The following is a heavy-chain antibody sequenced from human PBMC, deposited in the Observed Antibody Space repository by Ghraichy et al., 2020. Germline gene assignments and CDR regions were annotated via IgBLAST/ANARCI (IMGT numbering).Heavy chain of an antibody. J-gene: IGHJ4*02. CDR3: AKSRGGYAFDY. D-gene: IGHD5-24*01. CDR1: GFSFTTST. V-gene: IGHV3-23*01. CDR2: QGGGGTT. Sequence: GESLNISCAASGFSFTTSTMAWVRQAPGKGLEWVSGQGGGGTTYYADADVLKGRFTISRDNAKNMVYLQMNSLTAEDTATYYCAKSRGGYAFDYWGQGTMVIVSS.